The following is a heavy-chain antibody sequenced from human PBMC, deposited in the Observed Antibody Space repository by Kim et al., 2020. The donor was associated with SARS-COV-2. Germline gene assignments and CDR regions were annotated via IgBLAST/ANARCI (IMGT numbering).Heavy chain of an antibody. CDR3: AKYGRGYCSGGSCYPLDY. J-gene: IGHJ4*02. V-gene: IGHV3-23*01. D-gene: IGHD2-15*01. CDR2: ISGSGGST. Sequence: GGSLRLSCAASGFTFSSYAMSWVRQAPGKGLEWVSAISGSGGSTYYADSVKGRFTISRDNSKNTLYLQMNSLRAEDTAVYYCAKYGRGYCSGGSCYPLDYWGQGTLVTVSS. CDR1: GFTFSSYA.